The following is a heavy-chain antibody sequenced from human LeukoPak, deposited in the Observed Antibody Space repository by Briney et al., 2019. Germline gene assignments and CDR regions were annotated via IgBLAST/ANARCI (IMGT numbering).Heavy chain of an antibody. CDR1: EFTFSNYA. V-gene: IGHV3-23*01. CDR2: VSGSGGST. J-gene: IGHJ4*02. D-gene: IGHD1-14*01. CDR3: ARGYPRGY. Sequence: GGSLRLSCAASEFTFSNYALSWVRQALGKGLKWVSGVSGSGGSTFYADSVKGRFTISRDNSKNTLYLQMNSLRAEDTAVYYCARGYPRGYWGQGTLVTVSS.